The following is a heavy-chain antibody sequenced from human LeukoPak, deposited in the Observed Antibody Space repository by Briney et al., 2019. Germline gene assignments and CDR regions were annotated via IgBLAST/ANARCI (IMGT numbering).Heavy chain of an antibody. Sequence: GGSLRLPCAASGFTVSGNYMSWVRQAPGKGLEWVSVIYSGGSTYYAGSVKGRFTISRDSSKNTLFLQMNSLRAEDTAVYYCARGQIYCSGGSCPLYYWGQGTLVTVSS. CDR1: GFTVSGNY. J-gene: IGHJ4*02. V-gene: IGHV3-53*01. CDR3: ARGQIYCSGGSCPLYY. CDR2: IYSGGST. D-gene: IGHD2-15*01.